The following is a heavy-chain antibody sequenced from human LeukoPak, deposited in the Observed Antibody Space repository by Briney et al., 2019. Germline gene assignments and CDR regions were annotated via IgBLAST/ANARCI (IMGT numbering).Heavy chain of an antibody. CDR2: ISSSSSTI. J-gene: IGHJ6*02. CDR1: GFTVSSNY. CDR3: ARETVLLWFGESGQGMDV. D-gene: IGHD3-10*01. V-gene: IGHV3-48*02. Sequence: PGGSLRLSCAASGFTVSSNYMNWVRQAPGKGLEWVSYISSSSSTIYYADSVKGRFTISRDNAKNSLYLQMNSLRDEDTAVYYCARETVLLWFGESGQGMDVWGQGTTVTVSS.